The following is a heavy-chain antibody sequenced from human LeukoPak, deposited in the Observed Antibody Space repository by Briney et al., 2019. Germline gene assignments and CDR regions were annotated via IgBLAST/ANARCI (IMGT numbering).Heavy chain of an antibody. Sequence: SETLSLTCTASGGSISSYYWSWIRQPPGKGLEWLGYIYYTGSTNYNPSLKSRVTISVDTSKNQFSLKLNSVTAADTAVYHCARVITIFGDDAFDIWGQGTMVTVSS. V-gene: IGHV4-59*01. CDR1: GGSISSYY. D-gene: IGHD3-3*01. J-gene: IGHJ3*02. CDR3: ARVITIFGDDAFDI. CDR2: IYYTGST.